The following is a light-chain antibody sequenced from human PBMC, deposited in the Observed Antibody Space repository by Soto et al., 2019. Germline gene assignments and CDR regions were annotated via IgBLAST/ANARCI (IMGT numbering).Light chain of an antibody. Sequence: AIQMTQSPSSLSASVGDRVTITCRASQGIRNELGWYQQKPGKAPKLLIYAASSLQSGVPSRFRGSGSGTDSTLTISSLQPEDFATYYCLQDYNYPWTFGQGTKVEIK. V-gene: IGKV1-6*01. J-gene: IGKJ1*01. CDR1: QGIRNE. CDR2: AAS. CDR3: LQDYNYPWT.